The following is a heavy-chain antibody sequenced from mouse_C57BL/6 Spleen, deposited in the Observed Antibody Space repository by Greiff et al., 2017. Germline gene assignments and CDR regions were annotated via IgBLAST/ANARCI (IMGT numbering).Heavy chain of an antibody. V-gene: IGHV1-9*01. CDR3: SRRADYDGYPGCFDY. CDR1: GYTFTGYW. D-gene: IGHD2-3*01. J-gene: IGHJ2*01. CDR2: ILPGSGST. Sequence: QVQLKQSGAELMKPGASVKLSCKATGYTFTGYWIEWVKQRPGHGLEWIGEILPGSGSTNYNEKFKGKATFTADTSSNTAYMQLSSLTTEDSAISSFSRRADYDGYPGCFDYWGQGTPVTVSS.